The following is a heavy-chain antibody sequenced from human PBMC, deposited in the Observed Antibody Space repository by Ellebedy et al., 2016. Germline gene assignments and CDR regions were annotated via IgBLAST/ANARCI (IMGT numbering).Heavy chain of an antibody. J-gene: IGHJ5*02. Sequence: GESLKISXAASGFTFSSYSMNWVRQAPGKGLEWVSSISSSSSYIYYADSVKGRFTISRDNAKNSLYLQMNSLRAEDTAVYYCARDPWFGELTWGQGTLVTVSS. D-gene: IGHD3-10*01. CDR2: ISSSSSYI. CDR1: GFTFSSYS. V-gene: IGHV3-21*01. CDR3: ARDPWFGELT.